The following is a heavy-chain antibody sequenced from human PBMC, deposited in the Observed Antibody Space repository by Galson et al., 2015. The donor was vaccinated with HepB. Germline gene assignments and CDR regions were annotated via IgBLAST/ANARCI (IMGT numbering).Heavy chain of an antibody. Sequence: TLSLTCTVSGGSISSGGYYWSWIRQHPGKGLEWIGYIYYSGSTYYNPSLKSRVTISVDTSKNQFSLKLSSVTAADTAVYYCARGDYDFWSGPWYFDYWGQGTLVTVSS. J-gene: IGHJ4*02. V-gene: IGHV4-31*03. CDR1: GGSISSGGYY. CDR3: ARGDYDFWSGPWYFDY. D-gene: IGHD3-3*01. CDR2: IYYSGST.